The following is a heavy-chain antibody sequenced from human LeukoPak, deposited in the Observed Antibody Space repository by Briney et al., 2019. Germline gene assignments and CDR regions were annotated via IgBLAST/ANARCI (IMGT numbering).Heavy chain of an antibody. CDR1: GGSFSGYY. CDR2: INHSGST. V-gene: IGHV4-34*01. D-gene: IGHD2-2*01. Sequence: SETLSLTCAVYGGSFSGYYWSWIRQPPGKGLEWIGEINHSGSTNYNPSLKSRVTIPVDTSKNQFSLKLSSVTAADTAVYYCAREGPLGYCSSTSCYAFAYYYYYGMDVWGQGTTVTVSS. J-gene: IGHJ6*02. CDR3: AREGPLGYCSSTSCYAFAYYYYYGMDV.